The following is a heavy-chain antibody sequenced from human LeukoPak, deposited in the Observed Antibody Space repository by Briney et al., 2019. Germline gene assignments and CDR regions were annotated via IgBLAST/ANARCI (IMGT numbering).Heavy chain of an antibody. CDR1: GSILSSYA. Sequence: GGSLRLSCAVSGSILSSYAMSWVRQAPGKGLEWVSVISGSGGLTYYADSVKGRFTISRDNSKNTLYLQMNSLRPDDTAIYYCARDRYSGSPGAFDIWGQGTTVTVSS. CDR2: ISGSGGLT. V-gene: IGHV3-23*01. CDR3: ARDRYSGSPGAFDI. D-gene: IGHD1-26*01. J-gene: IGHJ3*02.